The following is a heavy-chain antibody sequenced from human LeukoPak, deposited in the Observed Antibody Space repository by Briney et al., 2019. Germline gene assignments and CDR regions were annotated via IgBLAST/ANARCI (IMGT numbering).Heavy chain of an antibody. CDR3: ARDYHYDFWSGYSYYYYYYGMDV. CDR1: GFTFSSYW. CDR2: ISSSSSYM. D-gene: IGHD3-3*01. V-gene: IGHV3-21*01. Sequence: GGSLRLSCAASGFTFSSYWLNWVRQAPGKGLEWVSSISSSSSYMYYADSVKGRFTISRDNAKNSLYLQMNSLRAEDTAVYYCARDYHYDFWSGYSYYYYYYGMDVWGQGTTITVSS. J-gene: IGHJ6*02.